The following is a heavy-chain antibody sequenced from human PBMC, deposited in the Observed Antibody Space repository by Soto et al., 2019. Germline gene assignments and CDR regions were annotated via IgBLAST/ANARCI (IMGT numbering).Heavy chain of an antibody. D-gene: IGHD1-26*01. CDR2: IYHSGTT. Sequence: QVQLQESGPRLVKPSGTLSLTCAVSGGSISNSNWWSWVRQPPGKGPEWIGEIYHSGTTNYNPSVTGRLTISVDKSKNQVSLKLTSVTAADTAVYFCARGSGDYNGWLVPWGQGTLVTVSS. J-gene: IGHJ5*02. CDR3: ARGSGDYNGWLVP. CDR1: GGSISNSNW. V-gene: IGHV4-4*02.